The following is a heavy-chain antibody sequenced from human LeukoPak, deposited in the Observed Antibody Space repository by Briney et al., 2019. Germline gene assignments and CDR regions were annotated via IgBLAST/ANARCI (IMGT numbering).Heavy chain of an antibody. D-gene: IGHD3-3*01. CDR1: GFTFSGYS. J-gene: IGHJ4*02. Sequence: PGGSLRLSCAASGFTFSGYSLNWVRQAPGKGLEWVSSISSSGSYIYYADSVKGRFTISRDNAKNSLYLQMNSLRAEDTAVFYCATDSTPGSAYPNFAYWGQGTLVTVSS. CDR3: ATDSTPGSAYPNFAY. CDR2: ISSSGSYI. V-gene: IGHV3-21*01.